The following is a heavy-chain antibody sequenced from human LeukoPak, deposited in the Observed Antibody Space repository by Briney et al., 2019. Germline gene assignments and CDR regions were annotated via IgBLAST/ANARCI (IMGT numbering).Heavy chain of an antibody. Sequence: PGGSLRLSCAASGFTVSSNYMSWARQAPGKGLEWVSAISGSGGSTYYADSVKGRFTISRDNSKNTLYLQMNSLRAEDTAVYYCAKDASIVVVPAHNWFDPWGQGTLVTVSS. D-gene: IGHD2-2*01. J-gene: IGHJ5*02. CDR2: ISGSGGST. V-gene: IGHV3-23*01. CDR3: AKDASIVVVPAHNWFDP. CDR1: GFTVSSNY.